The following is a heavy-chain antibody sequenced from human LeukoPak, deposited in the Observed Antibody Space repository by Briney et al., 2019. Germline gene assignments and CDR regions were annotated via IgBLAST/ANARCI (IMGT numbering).Heavy chain of an antibody. CDR1: GFTFSNHW. CDR2: IRHDGSDT. CDR3: ARRYFDY. V-gene: IGHV3-7*03. J-gene: IGHJ4*02. Sequence: GGSLRLSCAASGFTFSNHWMSWVRQPPGKGLEWVANIRHDGSDTKYVDSVKGRFTISRDNAKNSLYLQMNTLRAEDAAVYYCARRYFDYWGQGTLVTVSS.